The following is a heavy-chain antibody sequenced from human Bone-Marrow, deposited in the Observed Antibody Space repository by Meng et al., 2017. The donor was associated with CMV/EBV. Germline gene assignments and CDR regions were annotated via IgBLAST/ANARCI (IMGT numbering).Heavy chain of an antibody. D-gene: IGHD6-19*01. CDR1: GFSLSTSGMC. CDR2: IDWDDDK. V-gene: IGHV2-70*20. J-gene: IGHJ6*02. Sequence: SGPTLVNPTQTLTLTCTFSGFSLSTSGMCVSWVRQPPGKALEWLALIDWDDDKYYSTSLKTRLTISKDTSKNQVVLTMTNMDPVDTATYYCTTQIAVAGTYYYYYGMDVWGQGTTVTVSS. CDR3: TTQIAVAGTYYYYYGMDV.